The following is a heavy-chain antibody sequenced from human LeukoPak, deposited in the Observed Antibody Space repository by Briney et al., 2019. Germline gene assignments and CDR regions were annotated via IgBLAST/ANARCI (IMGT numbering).Heavy chain of an antibody. J-gene: IGHJ4*02. CDR2: IWYDGSNK. CDR1: GFTFSSYG. D-gene: IGHD5-24*01. V-gene: IGHV3-33*01. Sequence: PGGSLRLSCAASGFTFSSYGMHWVRQAPGKGLEWVAVIWYDGSNKYYADSVKGRFTISRDNSKNTLYLQMNSLRAEDTAVYYCARGDGYNCAYFDYWGQGTLVTVSS. CDR3: ARGDGYNCAYFDY.